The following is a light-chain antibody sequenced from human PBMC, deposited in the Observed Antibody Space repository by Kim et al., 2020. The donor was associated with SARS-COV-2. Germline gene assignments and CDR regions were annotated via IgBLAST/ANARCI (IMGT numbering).Light chain of an antibody. J-gene: IGKJ1*01. CDR1: QSVSSTY. Sequence: SPGESATLSCGTSQSVSSTYLAWYQQKPGLAPRLLIYATSSMATGIPDRFSGSGSGTDFTLTISRLEPEDFAVYYCQQYSTSPWTFGPGTKVDIK. CDR3: QQYSTSPWT. V-gene: IGKV3D-20*01. CDR2: ATS.